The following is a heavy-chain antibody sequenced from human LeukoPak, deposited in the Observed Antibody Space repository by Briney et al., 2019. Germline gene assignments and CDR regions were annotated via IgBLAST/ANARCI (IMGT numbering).Heavy chain of an antibody. CDR3: ARESAYYCDTRYFDY. D-gene: IGHD3-22*01. Sequence: SGTLSLTCAVSGGSISSSNWWSWVRQPPGKGLEWIGEIYHSGSTNYNPSLKSRVTISVDKSKNQFSLKLSSVTAADTAVYYCARESAYYCDTRYFDYWGQGTLVTVSS. CDR1: GGSISSSNW. J-gene: IGHJ4*02. V-gene: IGHV4-4*02. CDR2: IYHSGST.